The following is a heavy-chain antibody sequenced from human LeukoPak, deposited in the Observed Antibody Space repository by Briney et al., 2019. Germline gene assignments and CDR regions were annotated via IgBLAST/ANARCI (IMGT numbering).Heavy chain of an antibody. V-gene: IGHV3-21*01. Sequence: RGSLRLSCADPGFTFSSYTMNWVRLAPGKGLEWVSSISSGSGYIQYADSVKGRFTISRDNAENSVFLQMRSLRVDDTALYYCVRGWFDFWGQGTPVTVSS. CDR2: ISSGSGYI. CDR3: VRGWFDF. J-gene: IGHJ5*01. CDR1: GFTFSSYT.